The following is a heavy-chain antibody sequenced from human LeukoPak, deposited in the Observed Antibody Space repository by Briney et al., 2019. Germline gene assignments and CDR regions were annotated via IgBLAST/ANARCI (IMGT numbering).Heavy chain of an antibody. CDR2: IYSGGST. J-gene: IGHJ6*02. CDR3: ATWRDGYNYYYYYGMDV. CDR1: GFTVSSNY. V-gene: IGHV3-53*04. D-gene: IGHD5-24*01. Sequence: GGSLRLSCAASGFTVSSNYMSWVRQAPGKGLEWVSVIYSGGSTYYADSVKGRFTISRHNSKNTPYVQMNSLRAEDTAAYYCATWRDGYNYYYYYGMDVWGQGTTVTVSS.